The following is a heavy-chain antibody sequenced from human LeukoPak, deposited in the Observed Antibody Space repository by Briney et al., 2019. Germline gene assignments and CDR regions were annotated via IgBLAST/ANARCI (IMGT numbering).Heavy chain of an antibody. Sequence: GGSLRLSCAASGFAFSNYGMHWVRQAPGKGLEWVAFIRHDGSNDGSNKYYTDSVKGRFTISRDNSQNTLYLQMNSLRAEDAAVYYCATAGADSKSCTGARCYMWSMDVWGKGTTVTVSS. CDR2: IRHDGSNDGSNK. J-gene: IGHJ6*03. CDR3: ATAGADSKSCTGARCYMWSMDV. D-gene: IGHD2-2*02. CDR1: GFAFSNYG. V-gene: IGHV3-30*02.